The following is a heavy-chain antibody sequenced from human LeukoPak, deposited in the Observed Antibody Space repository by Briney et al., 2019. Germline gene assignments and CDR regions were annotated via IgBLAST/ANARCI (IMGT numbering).Heavy chain of an antibody. D-gene: IGHD5-12*01. CDR2: IYHSGST. V-gene: IGHV4-30-2*01. J-gene: IGHJ4*02. CDR1: GGSISSGGYS. CDR3: ARGPHLVATLPYYFDY. Sequence: SETLSLTCAVSGGSISSGGYSWSWIRQPPGKGLEWIGYIYHSGSTYYNPSLKSRVTISVDRSKNQFSLKLSSVTAADTAVYYCARGPHLVATLPYYFDYWGQGTLVTVSS.